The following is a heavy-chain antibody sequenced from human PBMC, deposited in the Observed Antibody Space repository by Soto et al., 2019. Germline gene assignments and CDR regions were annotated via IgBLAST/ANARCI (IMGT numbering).Heavy chain of an antibody. Sequence: EVQLVESGGGLVKPGGSLRLSCAASGFTFSLYSMIWVRQAPGKGLEWVASITSSSSYIYYEDSLKGRFTISRDNAKNSLFLQLDSLRAEDTAVYFCVRARSTDSRPDYWDQGTLVTVSS. V-gene: IGHV3-21*01. CDR3: VRARSTDSRPDY. D-gene: IGHD3-22*01. CDR1: GFTFSLYS. CDR2: ITSSSSYI. J-gene: IGHJ4*02.